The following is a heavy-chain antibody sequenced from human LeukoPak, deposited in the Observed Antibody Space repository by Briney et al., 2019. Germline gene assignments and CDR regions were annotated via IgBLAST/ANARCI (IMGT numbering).Heavy chain of an antibody. Sequence: GASVKVSCKASGYTFTGYYMHWVRQAPGQGLEGMGWINPNSGGTNYAQKFQGRVTMTRDTSISTAYMELSRLRSDDTAVYYCARGNNVLRFLEWLCFDYWGQGTLVTVSS. CDR3: ARGNNVLRFLEWLCFDY. V-gene: IGHV1-2*02. CDR1: GYTFTGYY. J-gene: IGHJ4*02. CDR2: INPNSGGT. D-gene: IGHD3-3*01.